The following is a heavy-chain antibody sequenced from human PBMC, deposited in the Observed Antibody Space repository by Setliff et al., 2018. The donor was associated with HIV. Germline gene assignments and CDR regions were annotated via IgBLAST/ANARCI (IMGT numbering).Heavy chain of an antibody. CDR2: ISVKNGNT. J-gene: IGHJ4*02. V-gene: IGHV1-18*01. CDR1: GYTFISYG. Sequence: GASVKVSCKASGYTFISYGVSWVRQAPGQGLEWMGWISVKNGNTNYAQKFQGRVTMTTDTSTSTAYMELRSLGSDDTAMYYCAREKYGDKFDYWGQGTLVTVSS. D-gene: IGHD2-8*01. CDR3: AREKYGDKFDY.